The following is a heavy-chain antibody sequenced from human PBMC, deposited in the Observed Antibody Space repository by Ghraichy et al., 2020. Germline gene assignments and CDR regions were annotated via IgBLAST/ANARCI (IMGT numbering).Heavy chain of an antibody. CDR3: ARRLYGGNDY. CDR2: IYYSGST. D-gene: IGHD4-23*01. J-gene: IGHJ4*02. V-gene: IGHV4-59*08. Sequence: SETLSLICTVSGGSISSYYWSWIRQPPGKGLEWIGYIYYSGSTNYNPSLKSRVTISVDTSKNQFSLKLSSVTAADTAVYYCARRLYGGNDYWGQGTLVTVSS. CDR1: GGSISSYY.